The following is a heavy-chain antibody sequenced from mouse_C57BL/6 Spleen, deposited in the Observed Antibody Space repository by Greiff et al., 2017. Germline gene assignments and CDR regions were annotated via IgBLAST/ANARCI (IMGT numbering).Heavy chain of an antibody. CDR2: IYPGDGDT. V-gene: IGHV1-82*01. J-gene: IGHJ4*01. CDR1: GYAFSSSW. Sequence: QVQLQQSGPELVKPGASVKISCKASGYAFSSSWMNWVKQRPGKGLEWIGRIYPGDGDTNYNGKFKGKATLTADKASSTAYMQLSGLPSEGSAVYFCAGAMDYWGQGTSVTVSS. CDR3: AGAMDY.